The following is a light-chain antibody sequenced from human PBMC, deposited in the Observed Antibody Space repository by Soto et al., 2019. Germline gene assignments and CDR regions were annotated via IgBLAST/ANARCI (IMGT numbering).Light chain of an antibody. CDR1: SSNIGGYNV. CDR2: EGI. V-gene: IGLV2-23*01. CDR3: CSYVGATTYV. J-gene: IGLJ1*01. Sequence: QYGLTRPSSVSGSPGQSITISFSRTSSNIGGYNVVSWYQQHPGKAPKVIVYEGIKRPSGVSDRFSGSTSGSTASLTISGLQAEDEAEYYCCSYVGATTYVFGRGTKVT.